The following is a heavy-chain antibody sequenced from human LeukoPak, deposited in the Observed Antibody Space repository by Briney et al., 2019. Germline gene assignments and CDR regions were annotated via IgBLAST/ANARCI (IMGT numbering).Heavy chain of an antibody. CDR1: GGSISSSNW. V-gene: IGHV4-4*02. J-gene: IGHJ6*03. Sequence: PSGTLSLTCAVSGGSISSSNWWSWIRQPPGKGLEWIGEINHSGNTNYNPSLKSRVTISVDTSKNQFSLNLSSVTAADTSVYYCARALTVTDQPFMDVWGRGTTVTVSS. D-gene: IGHD4-17*01. CDR3: ARALTVTDQPFMDV. CDR2: INHSGNT.